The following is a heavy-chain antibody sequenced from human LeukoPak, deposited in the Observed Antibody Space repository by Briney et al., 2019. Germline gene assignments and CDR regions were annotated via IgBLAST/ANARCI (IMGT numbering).Heavy chain of an antibody. J-gene: IGHJ3*02. CDR3: ARKGNGALDI. Sequence: GGSLRLSCAPSGFTFRNYAMSWVRQAPGKGLEWVSDISDTGGSTNYVGSVKGRFTISRDNSKNTLYLQMNSLRAEDTAAYYCARKGNGALDIWGQGTMVTVSS. V-gene: IGHV3-23*01. CDR1: GFTFRNYA. D-gene: IGHD1-1*01. CDR2: ISDTGGST.